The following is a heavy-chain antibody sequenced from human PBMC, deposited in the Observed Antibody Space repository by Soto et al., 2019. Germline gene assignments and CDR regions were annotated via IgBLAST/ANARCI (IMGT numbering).Heavy chain of an antibody. CDR2: IKQDGSEK. CDR1: GFTFSSYW. V-gene: IGHV3-7*01. Sequence: GGSLRLSCAASGFTFSSYWMSWVRQAPGKGLEWVANIKQDGSEKYYVDSVKGRFTISRDNAKNSLYLQMNSLRAEDTAVYYCARDPGPPWNALRYWGQGTLVTVSS. CDR3: ARDPGPPWNALRY. J-gene: IGHJ4*02. D-gene: IGHD1-1*01.